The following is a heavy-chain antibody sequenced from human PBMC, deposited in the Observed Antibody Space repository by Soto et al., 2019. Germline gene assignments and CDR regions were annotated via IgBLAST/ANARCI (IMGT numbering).Heavy chain of an antibody. V-gene: IGHV1-18*01. D-gene: IGHD3-10*01. Sequence: QVQLVQSGAEVKKPGASVKVSCKASGYTFTSYGISWVRQAPGQGLEWMGWISAYNGNTNYAQKLQGRATMTTDTSTSTAYMELRSLRSDDTAVYYCARTGFYYYGSGSPVAVDYWGQGTLVTVSS. CDR3: ARTGFYYYGSGSPVAVDY. CDR1: GYTFTSYG. J-gene: IGHJ4*02. CDR2: ISAYNGNT.